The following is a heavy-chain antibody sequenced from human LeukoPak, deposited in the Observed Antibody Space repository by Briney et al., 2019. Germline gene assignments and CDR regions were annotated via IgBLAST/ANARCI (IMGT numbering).Heavy chain of an antibody. V-gene: IGHV3-30-3*01. CDR2: ISYDGSNK. J-gene: IGHJ4*02. D-gene: IGHD3-10*01. CDR1: GFTFSSYA. CDR3: AKEYDSGGYGANFDY. Sequence: GGSLRLSCAASGFTFSSYAMHWVRQAPGKGLEWVAVISYDGSNKYYADSVKGRFTISRDNSKNTLYLQMNSLRAEDTAVYYCAKEYDSGGYGANFDYWGQGTLVTVSS.